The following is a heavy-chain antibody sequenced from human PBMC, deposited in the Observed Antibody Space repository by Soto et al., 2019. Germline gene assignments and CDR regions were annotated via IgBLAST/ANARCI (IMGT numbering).Heavy chain of an antibody. CDR1: GFTFSDSY. CDR2: ITFSGNTV. Sequence: PGGSLRLSCAASGFTFSDSYMSWIRQAPGKGLELISYITFSGNTVYYADSLKGRFTISRDSAKNSLYLQMSRLRAEATAVYYSARVSCREKYGMDVWGQGTTVTVSS. J-gene: IGHJ6*02. V-gene: IGHV3-11*01. CDR3: ARVSCREKYGMDV.